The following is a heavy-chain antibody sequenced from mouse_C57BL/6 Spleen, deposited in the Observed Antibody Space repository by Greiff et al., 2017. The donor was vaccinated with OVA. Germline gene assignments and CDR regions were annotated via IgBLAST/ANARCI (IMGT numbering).Heavy chain of an antibody. V-gene: IGHV5-17*01. J-gene: IGHJ2*01. D-gene: IGHD1-1*01. CDR3: ATVITTVVAPDY. Sequence: EVQLVESGGGLVKPGGSLKLSCAASGFTFSDYGMHWVRQAPEKGLEWVAYISSGSSTIYYADTVKGRFTISRDNAKHTLFLQMTSLRSEDTAMYYCATVITTVVAPDYWGQGTTLTVSS. CDR1: GFTFSDYG. CDR2: ISSGSSTI.